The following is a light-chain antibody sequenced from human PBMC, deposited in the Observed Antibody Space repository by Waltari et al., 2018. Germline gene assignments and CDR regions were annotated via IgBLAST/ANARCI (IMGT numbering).Light chain of an antibody. CDR1: QDITNY. Sequence: DIQMTQSPSSLSASVGDRVTITCQASQDITNYLNWYQQKTGKAPKLLIYDASNVETGVPSRFSGSGSGTDFTFTISSLQPEDIATYYCQQYENLPLTFGGGTKVKIK. V-gene: IGKV1-33*01. CDR3: QQYENLPLT. CDR2: DAS. J-gene: IGKJ4*01.